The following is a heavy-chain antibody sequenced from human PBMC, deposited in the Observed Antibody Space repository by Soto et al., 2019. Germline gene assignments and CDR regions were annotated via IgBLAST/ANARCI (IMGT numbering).Heavy chain of an antibody. CDR2: ISYNGDT. CDR1: GGSFSTFY. J-gene: IGHJ4*02. CDR3: ARLDPVNYLDY. V-gene: IGHV4-59*01. Sequence: SETLSLTCTFSGGSFSTFYWSWIRQSPGTGLEWIGYISYNGDTNYNPSLKSRATISIATSKNQFSLKLTSLTAADTALYYCARLDPVNYLDYWGLGTLVTVSS.